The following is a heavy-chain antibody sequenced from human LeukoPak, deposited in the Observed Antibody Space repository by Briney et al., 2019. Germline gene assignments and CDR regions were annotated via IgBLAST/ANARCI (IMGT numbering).Heavy chain of an antibody. CDR2: IDYSGGST. CDR1: GFTFSSYA. D-gene: IGHD3-10*01. Sequence: GGSLRLSCAASGFTFSSYAMHWVRQAPGKGLEWVSTIDYSGGSTYYADSVKGRFTISRDNSKNTLYMQMNSLRAVDTAIYYCAKVPYSDYGSGRPPFMDVWGQGTTVAVS. V-gene: IGHV3-23*01. CDR3: AKVPYSDYGSGRPPFMDV. J-gene: IGHJ6*02.